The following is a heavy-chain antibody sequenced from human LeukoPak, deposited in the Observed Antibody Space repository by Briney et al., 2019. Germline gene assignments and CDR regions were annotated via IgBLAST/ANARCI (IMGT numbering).Heavy chain of an antibody. D-gene: IGHD1-1*01. J-gene: IGHJ6*03. Sequence: GGSLRLSCAASGFTFSSYEMNWVRQAPGKGLEWVSYISSSGSTIYYADSVKGRFTISRDNAKNSLYLQMNSLRAEDTAVYYCAREGTGRYCYYYYMDVWGKGTTVTISS. CDR2: ISSSGSTI. CDR1: GFTFSSYE. CDR3: AREGTGRYCYYYYMDV. V-gene: IGHV3-48*03.